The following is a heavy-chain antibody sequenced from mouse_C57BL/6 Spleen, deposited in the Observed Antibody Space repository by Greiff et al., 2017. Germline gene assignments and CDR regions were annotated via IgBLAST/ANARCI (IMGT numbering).Heavy chain of an antibody. CDR2: ISYDGSN. Sequence: EVQLVESGPGLVKPSQSLSLTCSVTGYSITSGYYWNWIRQFPGNKLEWMGYISYDGSNNYNPSLKNRISITRDTSKNQFFLKLNSVTTEDTATYYCARNHYYGSSYSTYFDVWGTGTTVTVSS. CDR1: GYSITSGYY. J-gene: IGHJ1*03. D-gene: IGHD1-1*01. CDR3: ARNHYYGSSYSTYFDV. V-gene: IGHV3-6*01.